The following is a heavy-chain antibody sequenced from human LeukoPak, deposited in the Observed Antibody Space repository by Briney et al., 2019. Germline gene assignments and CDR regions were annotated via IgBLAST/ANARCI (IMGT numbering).Heavy chain of an antibody. CDR3: ARGEDSSGSFDY. D-gene: IGHD3-22*01. J-gene: IGHJ4*02. Sequence: PSETLSLTCTVSGGSFSSTTYYWSWIRQPPGKGLEWIASINYSGSTYYNPSLKSRVTISVDTSENQFSLKLSSVTAADTAVYYCARGEDSSGSFDYWGQGTLVTVSS. CDR2: INYSGST. V-gene: IGHV4-39*07. CDR1: GGSFSSTTYY.